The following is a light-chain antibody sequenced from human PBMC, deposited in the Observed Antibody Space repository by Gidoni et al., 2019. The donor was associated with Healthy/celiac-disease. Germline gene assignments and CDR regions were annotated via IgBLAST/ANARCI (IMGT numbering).Light chain of an antibody. CDR1: SSDVGGYNY. CDR2: DVS. V-gene: IGLV2-14*01. J-gene: IGLJ1*01. Sequence: QSALTPPASVSGSPGQSITISCTGTSSDVGGYNYCSWYQQHPGKAPTLMIYDVSNRPSGVSNRFSGSKSGNTAALTISGLQAEDEAEYYCSSYTSSSTLGVFGTGTKVTVL. CDR3: SSYTSSSTLGV.